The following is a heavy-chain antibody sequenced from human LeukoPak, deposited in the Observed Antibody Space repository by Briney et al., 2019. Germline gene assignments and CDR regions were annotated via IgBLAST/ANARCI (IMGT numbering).Heavy chain of an antibody. CDR1: GFTFSSYG. V-gene: IGHV3-30*18. CDR2: TSYDGSNK. J-gene: IGHJ6*04. Sequence: PGRSLRLSCAASGFTFSSYGMHWVRQAPGKGLEWVAVTSYDGSNKYYADSVKGRFTISRDNSKNTLYLQMNSLRAEDTAVYYCAKAQRRGSITMVRGLVLSHYGMDVWGKGTTVTVSS. CDR3: AKAQRRGSITMVRGLVLSHYGMDV. D-gene: IGHD3-10*01.